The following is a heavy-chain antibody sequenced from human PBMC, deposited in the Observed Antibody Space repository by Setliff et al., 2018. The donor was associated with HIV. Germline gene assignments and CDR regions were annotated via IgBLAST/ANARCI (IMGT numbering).Heavy chain of an antibody. V-gene: IGHV3-49*04. CDR2: SRSKTYGGTT. D-gene: IGHD3-22*01. CDR1: GFTFGDYA. J-gene: IGHJ3*02. Sequence: PGGSLRLSCTASGFTFGDYAMSWVRQAPGKGLEWVGFSRSKTYGGTTEYAASVKGKFTISRDDPKSIAYLQMNRLKTDDTAVYYCTRKYYYDRSGYYDAFDIWG. CDR3: TRKYYYDRSGYYDAFDI.